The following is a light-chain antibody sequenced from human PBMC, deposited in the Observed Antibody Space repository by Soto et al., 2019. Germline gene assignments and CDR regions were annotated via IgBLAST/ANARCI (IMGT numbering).Light chain of an antibody. V-gene: IGLV2-14*01. CDR2: DVS. CDR3: SSYTSSSTRV. Sequence: QSVLTQPASVSGSPGQSITISCPGTSSDVGGYNYVSWYQQHPGRAPKLMIYDVSYRPSGVSNRFSGSKSGNTACLTISGLQAEDEADYYCSSYTSSSTRVFGGGTKRTVL. J-gene: IGLJ2*01. CDR1: SSDVGGYNY.